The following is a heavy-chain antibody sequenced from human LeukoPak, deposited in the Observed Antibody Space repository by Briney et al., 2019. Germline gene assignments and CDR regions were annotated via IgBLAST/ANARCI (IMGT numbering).Heavy chain of an antibody. CDR3: ASLYGSGSYSVY. CDR2: ISSSSSYT. CDR1: GFTLSDYY. Sequence: PGGSLRLSCAASGFTLSDYYMSWIRQAPGKGLEWVSYISSSSSYTNYADSVKGRFTISRDNAKNSLYLQMNSLRAEDTAVYYCASLYGSGSYSVYWGQGTLVTVSS. V-gene: IGHV3-11*06. D-gene: IGHD3-10*01. J-gene: IGHJ4*02.